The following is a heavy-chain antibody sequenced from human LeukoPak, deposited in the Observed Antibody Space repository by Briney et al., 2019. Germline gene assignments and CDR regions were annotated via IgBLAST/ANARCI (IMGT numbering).Heavy chain of an antibody. CDR1: GFTVSSNY. CDR3: ARERDYYFDY. J-gene: IGHJ4*02. Sequence: GGSLRLSCAASGFTVSSNYMSWVRQAPGKGLEWVSVIYSGGSTYYADSVKGRFTIPRDNSKNTLYLQMNSLRAEDTAVYYCARERDYYFDYWGQGTLVTVSS. CDR2: IYSGGST. V-gene: IGHV3-53*01.